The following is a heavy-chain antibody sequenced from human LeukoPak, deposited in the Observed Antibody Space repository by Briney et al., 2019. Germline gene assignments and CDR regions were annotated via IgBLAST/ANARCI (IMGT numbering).Heavy chain of an antibody. CDR3: SRDRDSSSWYEWYYYYYYYMDV. V-gene: IGHV3-21*01. D-gene: IGHD6-13*01. J-gene: IGHJ6*03. CDR1: GFTSRNYN. CDR2: ISSSSSYI. Sequence: GGSPRLSCADSGFTSRNYNMHWGRQAPGTGLEWDSSISSSSSYIYYAHSLKGRFTISRDNAKNSLYLQMNSLRAEDTAVYYCSRDRDSSSWYEWYYYYYYYMDVWGKGTTVTVSS.